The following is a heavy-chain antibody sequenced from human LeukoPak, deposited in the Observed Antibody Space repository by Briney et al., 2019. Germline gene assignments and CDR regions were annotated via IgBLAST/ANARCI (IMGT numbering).Heavy chain of an antibody. CDR2: IYYSGST. Sequence: PSETLSLTCTVSGGSISSYYWSWIRQPPGKGLEWIGYIYYSGSTNYNPSLKSRVTISVDTSKNQFSLKLSSVTAADTAVYYCARGSLGGRGSSSWKGAFDYWGQGTLVTVSS. V-gene: IGHV4-59*01. D-gene: IGHD6-13*01. CDR3: ARGSLGGRGSSSWKGAFDY. CDR1: GGSISSYY. J-gene: IGHJ4*02.